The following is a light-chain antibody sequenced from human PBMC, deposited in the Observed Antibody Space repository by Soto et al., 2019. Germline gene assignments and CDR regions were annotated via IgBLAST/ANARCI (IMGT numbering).Light chain of an antibody. J-gene: IGLJ1*01. CDR3: CSSAGSGTYV. CDR1: SSDVGSYNL. CDR2: EGS. V-gene: IGLV2-23*01. Sequence: QSALTQPASVSGSPGQSITISCTGTSSDVGSYNLVSWYQQDPGKAPKLMIYEGSKRPSGVSNRFSGSKSGNTASLTISGLQAEDEADYYYCSSAGSGTYVFGTGTKLTVL.